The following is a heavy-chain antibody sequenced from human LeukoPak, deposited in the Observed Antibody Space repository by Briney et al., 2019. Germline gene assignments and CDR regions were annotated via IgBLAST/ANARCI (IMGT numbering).Heavy chain of an antibody. CDR1: GFTFSRYW. Sequence: PGGSLRLSCAASGFTFSRYWMTWVRQAPGKGLEWVANIKEDGSKKNYVDSVKGRFTISRDNAKNSLYLQMNSLRAEDTAVYYCATPLDYYDRSGYYQGGDWGQGTLVTVSS. CDR2: IKEDGSKK. D-gene: IGHD3-22*01. J-gene: IGHJ4*02. CDR3: ATPLDYYDRSGYYQGGD. V-gene: IGHV3-7*03.